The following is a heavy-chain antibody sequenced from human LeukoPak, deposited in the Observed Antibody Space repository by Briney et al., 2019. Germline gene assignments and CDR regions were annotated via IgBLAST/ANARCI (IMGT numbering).Heavy chain of an antibody. V-gene: IGHV3-30-3*01. Sequence: PGRSLRLSCAASGFTFSSYAMHWVRQAPGKGLEWVAVISYDGSNKYYADSVKGRFTISRDNSKNTLYLQMNSLRAEDTAVYYCARDKKLAARPWSPKHAYGMGVWGQGTTVTVSS. CDR1: GFTFSSYA. J-gene: IGHJ6*02. CDR3: ARDKKLAARPWSPKHAYGMGV. D-gene: IGHD6-6*01. CDR2: ISYDGSNK.